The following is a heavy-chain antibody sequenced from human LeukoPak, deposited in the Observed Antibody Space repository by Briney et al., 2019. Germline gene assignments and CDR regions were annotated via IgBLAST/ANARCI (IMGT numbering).Heavy chain of an antibody. J-gene: IGHJ4*02. CDR2: ISHDGSNK. Sequence: MHWVRQAXXXGLEWVAVISHDGSNKYYADSVKGRFTISRDNSKNTLYLQMNSLRAEDTAVYYCAQRGGLDFWGQGTLVPVSS. D-gene: IGHD3-16*01. V-gene: IGHV3-30*04. CDR3: AQRGGLDF.